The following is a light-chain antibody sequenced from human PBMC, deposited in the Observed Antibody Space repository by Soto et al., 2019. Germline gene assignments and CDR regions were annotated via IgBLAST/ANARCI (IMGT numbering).Light chain of an antibody. CDR1: QSVSSSY. V-gene: IGKV3-20*01. J-gene: IGKJ1*01. CDR2: DAS. Sequence: EIVLTQSPGTLSLSPGERATLSCRASQSVSSSYLAWYQQKPGQAPRLLIYDASSRATGISDRFSGSGSGTDFTHTISRLEPEDFAVYYCQQYGSSPSTFGQGTKVEIK. CDR3: QQYGSSPST.